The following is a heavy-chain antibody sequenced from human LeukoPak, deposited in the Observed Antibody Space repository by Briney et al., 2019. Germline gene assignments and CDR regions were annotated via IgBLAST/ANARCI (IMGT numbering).Heavy chain of an antibody. V-gene: IGHV3-48*01. J-gene: IGHJ3*02. CDR1: GFTFSSYW. CDR2: ISSSSSTI. Sequence: GGSLRLSCAASGFTFSSYWMSWVRQAPGKGLEWVSYISSSSSTIYYADSVKGRFTISRDNAKNSLYLQMNSLRAEDTAVYYCARDLGVDSGYDSAFDIWGQGTMVTVSS. CDR3: ARDLGVDSGYDSAFDI. D-gene: IGHD5-12*01.